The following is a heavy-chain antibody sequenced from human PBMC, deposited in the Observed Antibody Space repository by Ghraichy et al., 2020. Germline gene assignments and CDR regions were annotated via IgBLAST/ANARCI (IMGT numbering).Heavy chain of an antibody. V-gene: IGHV4-61*01. J-gene: IGHJ4*02. CDR3: ARDGNVYGSGRGYFDS. Sequence: SETLSLSCTVSGDSAAISSYYWHWIRQAPGKGLEWLGSVFYTGSTNYSPSLKSRLTMSVDTSRNQCSLKLTSVTAADTAVYFCARDGNVYGSGRGYFDSWAQGSLVTVSS. D-gene: IGHD3-10*01. CDR1: GDSAAISSYY. CDR2: VFYTGST.